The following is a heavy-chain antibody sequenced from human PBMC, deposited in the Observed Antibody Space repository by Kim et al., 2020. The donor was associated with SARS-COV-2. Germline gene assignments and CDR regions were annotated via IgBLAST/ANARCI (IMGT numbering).Heavy chain of an antibody. CDR1: RFTFSDHY. D-gene: IGHD4-4*01. V-gene: IGHV3-72*01. CDR2: VRNKAKSYTT. J-gene: IGHJ6*02. CDR3: TDVTGMDV. Sequence: GGSLRLSCAASRFTFSDHYMDWIRQAPGKGLEWVGRVRNKAKSYTTEYAASVKGRFTISRDDSKNSLYLQMNSLKTEDTAVYYCTDVTGMDVWGQGTRVT.